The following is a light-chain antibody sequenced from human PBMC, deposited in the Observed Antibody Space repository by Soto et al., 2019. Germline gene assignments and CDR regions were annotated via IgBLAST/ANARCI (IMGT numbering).Light chain of an antibody. CDR1: QSVLYSSNSKNC. CDR3: QQYCNAPLT. J-gene: IGKJ4*01. CDR2: WAS. V-gene: IGKV4-1*01. Sequence: DTVMTQSPDSLAVSLGERATINCKSSQSVLYSSNSKNCLAWYQQKPGQPPKLLIYWASTRESGVPDRFSGSGSGTDFTLTISSLQVEDVAVYHGQQYCNAPLTFGGGTKVEIK.